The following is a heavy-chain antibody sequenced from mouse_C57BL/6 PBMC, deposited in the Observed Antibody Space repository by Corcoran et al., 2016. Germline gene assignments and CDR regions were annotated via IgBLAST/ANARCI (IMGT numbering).Heavy chain of an antibody. Sequence: QVTLKESGPGILQSSQTLSLTCSFSGFSLSTSGMGVSWIRQPSGKGLEWLAHIYWDDDKRYNPSLKSRLTISKDTSRNQVFLKITSVDTADTATYYCARAYSNWYFDVWGTGTTVTVSS. V-gene: IGHV8-12*01. J-gene: IGHJ1*03. D-gene: IGHD2-5*01. CDR3: ARAYSNWYFDV. CDR1: GFSLSTSGMG. CDR2: IYWDDDK.